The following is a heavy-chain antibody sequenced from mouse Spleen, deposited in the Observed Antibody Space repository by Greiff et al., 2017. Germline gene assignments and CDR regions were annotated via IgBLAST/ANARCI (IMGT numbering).Heavy chain of an antibody. V-gene: IGHV1-42*01. CDR1: GYSFTGYY. D-gene: IGHD1-1*01. CDR3: ARSGGLLRYGFAY. CDR2: INPSTGGT. Sequence: EVKLMESGPELVKPGASVKISCKASGYSFTGYYMNWVKQSPEKSLEWIGEINPSTGGTTYNQKFKAKATLTVDKSSSTAYMQLKSLTSEDSAVYYCARSGGLLRYGFAYWGQGTLVTVSA. J-gene: IGHJ3*01.